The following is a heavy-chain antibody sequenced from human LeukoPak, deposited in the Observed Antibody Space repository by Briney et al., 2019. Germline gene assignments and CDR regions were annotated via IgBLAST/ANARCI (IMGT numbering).Heavy chain of an antibody. Sequence: TGGSLRLSCAASGFTFTNYAMRWVRQAPGKGLECVSAISGSGGSTYYADSVKGRLTISRDNSKSTLNLQMNSLRAEDTAVYYCARDFSGYYPYYFDYWGQGTLVTVSS. CDR3: ARDFSGYYPYYFDY. CDR1: GFTFTNYA. CDR2: ISGSGGST. V-gene: IGHV3-23*01. D-gene: IGHD3-22*01. J-gene: IGHJ4*02.